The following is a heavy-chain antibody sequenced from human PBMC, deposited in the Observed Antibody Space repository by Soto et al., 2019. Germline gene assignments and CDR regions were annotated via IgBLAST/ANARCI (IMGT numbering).Heavy chain of an antibody. V-gene: IGHV6-1*01. Sequence: SQTLSLTCAISGDSVSSNSAAWNWIRQSPSRGLEWLGRTYYRSKWYNDYAVSVKSRITINPDTSKNQFSLQLNSVTPEDTAVYYCARDYDILTGYAERRYFDYWGQGTLVTVS. CDR3: ARDYDILTGYAERRYFDY. D-gene: IGHD3-9*01. CDR1: GDSVSSNSAA. J-gene: IGHJ4*02. CDR2: TYYRSKWYN.